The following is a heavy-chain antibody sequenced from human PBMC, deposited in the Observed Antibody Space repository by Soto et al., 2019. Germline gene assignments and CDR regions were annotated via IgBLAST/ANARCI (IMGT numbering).Heavy chain of an antibody. CDR2: IYYSGST. CDR1: GGSISSYY. Sequence: SETLSLTCTVSGGSISSYYWSWIRQPPGKGLEWIGYIYYSGSTNYNPSLKSRVTISVDTSKNQFSLKLSSVTAADTAVYYCARSGILNQTYMTDAFDIWGQGTMVTVSS. V-gene: IGHV4-59*01. CDR3: ARSGILNQTYMTDAFDI. J-gene: IGHJ3*02. D-gene: IGHD1-20*01.